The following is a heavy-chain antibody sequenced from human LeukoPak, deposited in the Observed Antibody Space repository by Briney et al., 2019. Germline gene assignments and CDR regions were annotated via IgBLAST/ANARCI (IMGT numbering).Heavy chain of an antibody. D-gene: IGHD6-13*01. CDR3: ARVAAAAATHNWFDP. J-gene: IGHJ5*02. CDR1: GYTFTGYY. CDR2: INPNSGGT. Sequence: ASVKVSCKASGYTFTGYYMHWVRQAPGQGLEWMGWINPNSGGTNYAQKFQGRVTMTRDTSISTAYMELSRLRSDDTAVYYCARVAAAAATHNWFDPWGQGTLVTVPS. V-gene: IGHV1-2*02.